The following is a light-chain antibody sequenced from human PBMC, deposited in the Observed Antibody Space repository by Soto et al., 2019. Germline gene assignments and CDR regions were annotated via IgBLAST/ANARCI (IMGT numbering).Light chain of an antibody. V-gene: IGKV1-39*01. CDR1: QRIGTY. J-gene: IGKJ1*01. CDR3: QQTASAPPWT. CDR2: GAS. Sequence: DIQMTQSPTSLSASVGDRVTISCRASQRIGTYLAWYQQKPGKAPRLLISGASSVQSGVPPRFSGSGSATDFILTISSLRIEDIATYYCQQTASAPPWTFGQGTKVDIK.